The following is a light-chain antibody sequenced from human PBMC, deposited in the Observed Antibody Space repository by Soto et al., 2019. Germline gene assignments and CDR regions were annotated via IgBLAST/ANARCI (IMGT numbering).Light chain of an antibody. CDR1: GSDVGGYNY. V-gene: IGLV2-14*01. CDR3: SSYTSSTAYI. Sequence: QSVLTQPASVSGSPGQSITISCTGTGSDVGGYNYVSWYQQHPGKAPKLIIYDVSNRPSGVSNRFSGSKSGNTASLTISGLQAEDEADYYCSSYTSSTAYIFGTGTQLTVL. CDR2: DVS. J-gene: IGLJ1*01.